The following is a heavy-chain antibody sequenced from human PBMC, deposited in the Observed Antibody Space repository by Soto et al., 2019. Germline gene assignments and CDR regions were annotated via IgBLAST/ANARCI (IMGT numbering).Heavy chain of an antibody. D-gene: IGHD6-19*01. CDR2: IYHSGST. J-gene: IGHJ6*02. CDR1: GGSISSSNW. CDR3: ARGAVAGPYYYGMDV. Sequence: QVQLQESGPGLVKPSGTLSLTCAVSGGSISSSNWWSWVRQPPGKGLEWIGEIYHSGSTNYNPSPKSRVTIPVDKSKNQFSLKLSSVTAADTAVYYCARGAVAGPYYYGMDVWGQGTTVTVSS. V-gene: IGHV4-4*02.